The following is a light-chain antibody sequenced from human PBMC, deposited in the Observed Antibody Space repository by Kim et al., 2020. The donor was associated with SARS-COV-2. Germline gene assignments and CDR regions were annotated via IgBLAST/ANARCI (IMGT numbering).Light chain of an antibody. J-gene: IGLJ2*01. Sequence: SSELTQDPAVSVALGQTVRLTCQGDSLRSYYASWYQQKPGQTPVLVIYGKNNRPSGIPDRFSGSSSGNTASLTITGAQAEDEADYYCNSRDSSGNHLVVFGGGTQLTVL. CDR3: NSRDSSGNHLVV. CDR1: SLRSYY. V-gene: IGLV3-19*01. CDR2: GKN.